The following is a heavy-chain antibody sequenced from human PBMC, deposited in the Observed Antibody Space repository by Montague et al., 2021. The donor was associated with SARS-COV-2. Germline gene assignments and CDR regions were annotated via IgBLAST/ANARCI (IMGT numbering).Heavy chain of an antibody. CDR3: AKDIPGYRGFDY. CDR1: GFTFGDFT. D-gene: IGHD5-24*01. J-gene: IGHJ4*02. CDR2: IDTSGKYT. Sequence: SLRLSCAASGFTFGDFTMHWVRQPPGKGLERVSLIDTSGKYTNYXXSLKGRFTITRDNSKNSLYLQMNSLKREDSALYYCAKDIPGYRGFDYWGQGALVT. V-gene: IGHV3-43*01.